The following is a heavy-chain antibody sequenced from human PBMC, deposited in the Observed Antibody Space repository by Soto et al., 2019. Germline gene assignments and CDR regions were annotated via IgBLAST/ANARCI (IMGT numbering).Heavy chain of an antibody. V-gene: IGHV1-69*01. D-gene: IGHD3-9*01. J-gene: IGHJ6*02. CDR3: TLQQYFDWFRCKEEYYYYRIDV. Sequence: QVQLVQSGAEVKKPGSSVKVSCKASGGTFSSYAISWVRQAPGQGLEWMGGIIPICGTANYAQKFQGRVTITADESTSTAYMERSSLRSEDTAVYYCTLQQYFDWFRCKEEYYYYRIDVWGQGTTVTVSS. CDR2: IIPICGTA. CDR1: GGTFSSYA.